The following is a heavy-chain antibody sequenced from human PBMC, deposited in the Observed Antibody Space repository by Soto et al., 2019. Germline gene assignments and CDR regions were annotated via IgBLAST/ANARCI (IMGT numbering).Heavy chain of an antibody. J-gene: IGHJ5*02. CDR2: FDPEDGET. V-gene: IGHV1-24*01. CDR3: ATPYGSGSYSNWFDP. Sequence: ASVKVSCKVSGYTFTELSMHWVRQAPGKGLEWMGGFDPEDGETIYAQKFQGRVTMTEDTSTDTAYMELSSLRSEDTAVYYCATPYGSGSYSNWFDPWGQGTLVTVSS. CDR1: GYTFTELS. D-gene: IGHD3-10*01.